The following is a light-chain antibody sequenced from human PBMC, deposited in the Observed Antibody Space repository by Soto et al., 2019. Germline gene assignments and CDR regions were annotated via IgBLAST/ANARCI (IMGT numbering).Light chain of an antibody. Sequence: EILLTQYPGTLSLSPGERATLSCRAGQSVSSRSLAWYQKKPGQAPRLLIYGASNRATGIPDRFSGSGYGTDLTITISRLQHEDFEMYYCQQFGTSRLTFGGGTKVDIK. V-gene: IGKV3-20*01. CDR3: QQFGTSRLT. CDR2: GAS. J-gene: IGKJ4*01. CDR1: QSVSSRS.